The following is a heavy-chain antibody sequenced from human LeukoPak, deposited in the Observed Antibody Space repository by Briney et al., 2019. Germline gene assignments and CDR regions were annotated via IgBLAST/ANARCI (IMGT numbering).Heavy chain of an antibody. J-gene: IGHJ3*02. CDR3: ARDGDYDILTGYLTGDAFDI. V-gene: IGHV3-48*01. D-gene: IGHD3-9*01. CDR2: ISSSSSTI. Sequence: GGSLRLSCAASGFTFSSYRMIWVRQAPGKGLEWVSYISSSSSTIYYAGSVKGRFTISRDNAKISLYLQMNRLSAEDTAVYYCARDGDYDILTGYLTGDAFDIWGQGTMVTVSS. CDR1: GFTFSSYR.